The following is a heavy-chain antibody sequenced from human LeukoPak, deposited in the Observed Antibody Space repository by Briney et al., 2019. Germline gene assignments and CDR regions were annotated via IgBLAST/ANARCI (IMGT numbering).Heavy chain of an antibody. D-gene: IGHD3-3*01. V-gene: IGHV1-69*01. J-gene: IGHJ6*03. Sequence: RASVKVSCKASGGTFSSYAISWVRQAPGQGLEWMGGIIPIFGTANYAQKFQGRVTITADESTSTAYMELSSLRSEDTAVYYCARDGSPYDFGVYYMDVWGKGTTVTVSS. CDR3: ARDGSPYDFGVYYMDV. CDR1: GGTFSSYA. CDR2: IIPIFGTA.